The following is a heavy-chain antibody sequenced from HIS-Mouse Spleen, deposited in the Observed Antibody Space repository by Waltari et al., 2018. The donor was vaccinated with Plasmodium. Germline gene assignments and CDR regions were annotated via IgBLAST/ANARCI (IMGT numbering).Heavy chain of an antibody. D-gene: IGHD3-3*01. V-gene: IGHV3-30*18. CDR2: ISYDGSNK. J-gene: IGHJ4*02. CDR1: GFTFSSYG. CDR3: AKEVLGYYDFWSRPDY. Sequence: QVQLVESGGGVVQPGRSLRLSCAASGFTFSSYGRPWVRQAPGKGLEWVAVISYDGSNKYYADSVKGRFTISRDNSKNTLYLQMNSLRAEDTAVYYCAKEVLGYYDFWSRPDYWGQGTLVTVSS.